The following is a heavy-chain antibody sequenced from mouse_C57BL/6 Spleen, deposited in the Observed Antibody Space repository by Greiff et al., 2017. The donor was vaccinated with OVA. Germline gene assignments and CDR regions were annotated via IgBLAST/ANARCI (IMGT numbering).Heavy chain of an antibody. CDR3: TRRGLLRRGAMDY. Sequence: SGAELVRPGASVTLSCKASGYTFTDYEMHWVKQTPVHGLEWIGAIDPETGGTAYNQKFKGKAILTADKSSSTAYMELRSLTSEDSAVYYCTRRGLLRRGAMDYWGQGTSVTVSS. V-gene: IGHV1-15*01. D-gene: IGHD1-1*01. J-gene: IGHJ4*01. CDR2: IDPETGGT. CDR1: GYTFTDYE.